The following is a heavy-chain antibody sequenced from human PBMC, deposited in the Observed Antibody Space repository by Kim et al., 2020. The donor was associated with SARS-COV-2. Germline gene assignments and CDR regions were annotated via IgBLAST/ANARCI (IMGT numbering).Heavy chain of an antibody. CDR2: IYYSGSY. V-gene: IGHV4-31*03. Sequence: SETLSLTCTVSGGSISSGGYYWSWIRPHPGKGLEWIGYIYYSGSYYYNPSLKSRVTITVDTSKNQFSLKLSSVTAADTAEYYCTSSIDYGGSFSHAFDFWGQRTMGTVSS. CDR1: GGSISSGGYY. D-gene: IGHD4-17*01. CDR3: TSSIDYGGSFSHAFDF. J-gene: IGHJ3*01.